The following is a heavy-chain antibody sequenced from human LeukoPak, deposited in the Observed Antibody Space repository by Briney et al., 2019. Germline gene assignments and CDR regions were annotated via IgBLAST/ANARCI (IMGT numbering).Heavy chain of an antibody. V-gene: IGHV3-23*01. CDR1: GFTFSSYG. CDR2: ISGSGDST. D-gene: IGHD1-26*01. J-gene: IGHJ4*02. Sequence: GGSLRLSCVVSGFTFSSYGMTWVRQAPGKGLEWVSSISGSGDSTYYADSVKGRFTISRDNSKNTLYLQMNSLRAEDTAVYYCAREGAEGFDYWGQGTLVTVSS. CDR3: AREGAEGFDY.